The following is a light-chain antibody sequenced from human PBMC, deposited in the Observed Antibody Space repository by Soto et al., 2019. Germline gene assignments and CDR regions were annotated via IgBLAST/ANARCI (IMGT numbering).Light chain of an antibody. CDR1: SSDVGTYNL. V-gene: IGLV2-23*02. CDR3: GSNLGLNTYV. J-gene: IGLJ1*01. CDR2: EVF. Sequence: QSALTQPASVSGSPGQSITISCTGTSSDVGTYNLVSWYQQLPGKVPKLLIYEVFKRPSGVSDRFSGSKSGNTASLTISALQDEDEGYYQWGSNLGLNTYVFGTGTKVTVL.